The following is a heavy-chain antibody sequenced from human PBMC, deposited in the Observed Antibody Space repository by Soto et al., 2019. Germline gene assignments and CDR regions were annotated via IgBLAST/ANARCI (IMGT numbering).Heavy chain of an antibody. D-gene: IGHD2-2*01. CDR2: LIPLFNTP. J-gene: IGHJ5*02. V-gene: IGHV1-69*01. CDR3: AAVYFSNSSHFRQS. Sequence: QVQLVQSGAEVKKPGSSVKVSCKTSGGTFNNYAIYWVRQAPGQGLDWMGGLIPLFNTPNYAQQFQGRVTITAAESTSTAYMELRSLRSEDTAIYHCAAVYFSNSSHFRQSWGQGTLVTVSS. CDR1: GGTFNNYA.